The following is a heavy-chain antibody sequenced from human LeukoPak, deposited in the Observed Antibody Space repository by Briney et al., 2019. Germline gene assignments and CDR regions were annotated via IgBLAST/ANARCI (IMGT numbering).Heavy chain of an antibody. CDR3: AKAYWVTVTTGLFDY. D-gene: IGHD4-17*01. CDR1: GFTFSSYG. V-gene: IGHV3-30*18. Sequence: PGRSLRLSCAASGFTFSSYGMRWVRQAPGKGLEWVAVISYDGSNKYYADSVKGRFTISRDNSKNTLYLQMNSLRAEDTAVYYCAKAYWVTVTTGLFDYWGQGTLVTVSS. J-gene: IGHJ4*02. CDR2: ISYDGSNK.